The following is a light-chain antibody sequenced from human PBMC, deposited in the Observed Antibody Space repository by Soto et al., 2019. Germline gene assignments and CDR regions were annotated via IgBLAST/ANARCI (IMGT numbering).Light chain of an antibody. V-gene: IGKV4-1*01. Sequence: DIVMTQSPDSLALSLGERATINCKSSQSVLYSSNNKNYLAWYQQKPGQAPRLLMYGASIRAAGVPDRFSGSGSGTEFTLTISRLEPEDFTVYYCHHYETFGQGTKVDIK. J-gene: IGKJ1*01. CDR2: GAS. CDR3: HHYET. CDR1: QSVLYSSNNKNY.